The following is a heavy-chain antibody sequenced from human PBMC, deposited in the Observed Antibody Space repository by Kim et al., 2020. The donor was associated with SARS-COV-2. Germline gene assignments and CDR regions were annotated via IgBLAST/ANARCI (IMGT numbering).Heavy chain of an antibody. CDR2: IYYSGST. D-gene: IGHD5-12*01. V-gene: IGHV4-59*01. CDR1: GGSISSYY. J-gene: IGHJ2*01. CDR3: ARDHREWLQYTANWYFAL. Sequence: SETLSLTCTVSGGSISSYYWSWIRQPPGKGLEWIGYIYYSGSTNYNPSLKSRVTISVDTSKNQFSLKLSSVTAADMAVYYCARDHREWLQYTANWYFALW.